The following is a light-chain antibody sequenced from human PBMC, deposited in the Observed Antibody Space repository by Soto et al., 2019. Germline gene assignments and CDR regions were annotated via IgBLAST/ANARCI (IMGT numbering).Light chain of an antibody. Sequence: QSVLTQPASVSGSPGQSITISCTGTSSDVGGYNFVSWYQQHPGKAPKLMIYDVNNRPSGVSNRFSGSKSGNTASLTISGLQAEDEADYYCSSYTSSCTYVFGNGTKVTVL. V-gene: IGLV2-14*03. J-gene: IGLJ1*01. CDR2: DVN. CDR3: SSYTSSCTYV. CDR1: SSDVGGYNF.